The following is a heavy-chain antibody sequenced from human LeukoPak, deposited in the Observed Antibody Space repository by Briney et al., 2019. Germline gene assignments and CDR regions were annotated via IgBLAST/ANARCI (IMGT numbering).Heavy chain of an antibody. CDR1: GGSFSGYY. D-gene: IGHD3-22*01. CDR2: INHSGST. CDR3: ARAGDSSGYCDS. Sequence: SETLSLTCAVYGGSFSGYYWSWIPQHPGKGLEWIGEINHSGSTNYSPSLKSRVTISVDTSKNQFSLKLSSVTAADTAVYYCARAGDSSGYCDSWGQGTLVTVSS. V-gene: IGHV4-34*01. J-gene: IGHJ4*02.